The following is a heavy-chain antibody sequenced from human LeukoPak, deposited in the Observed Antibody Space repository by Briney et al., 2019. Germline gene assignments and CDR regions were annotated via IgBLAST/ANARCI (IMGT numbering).Heavy chain of an antibody. CDR2: IHTSGST. CDR3: ARGVYLGNGYYFDY. J-gene: IGHJ4*02. D-gene: IGHD2-8*01. V-gene: IGHV4-61*02. CDR1: GGSISSGSYY. Sequence: SETLSLTCTVSGGSISSGSYYWSWIRQPAGQGLEWIGRIHTSGSTNYNPSLKSRVTMSVDTSKNQFSVKLSSVIAADTAMYYCARGVYLGNGYYFDYWGQGTLVTVSS.